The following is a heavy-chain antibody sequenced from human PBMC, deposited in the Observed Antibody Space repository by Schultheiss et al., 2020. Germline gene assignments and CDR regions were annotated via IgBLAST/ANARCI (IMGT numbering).Heavy chain of an antibody. CDR1: GGSISSYY. V-gene: IGHV4-59*01. Sequence: SETLSLTCTVSGGSISSYYWSWIRQPPGRGLEWIGHIYYSGSTKYNPSLKSRVTISVDTSKNQLSLKLSSVTAADTAVYYCARGHDSGSNLRPFDYWGQGTLVTVSS. J-gene: IGHJ4*02. CDR2: IYYSGST. D-gene: IGHD3-10*01. CDR3: ARGHDSGSNLRPFDY.